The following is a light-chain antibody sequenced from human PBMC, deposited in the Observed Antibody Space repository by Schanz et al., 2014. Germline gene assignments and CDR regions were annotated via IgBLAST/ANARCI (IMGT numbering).Light chain of an antibody. J-gene: IGKJ1*01. Sequence: DIQMTQSPSTLSASVGDRVAITCRASQSVHIWLAWYQQKPGKAPKVLIYQASNLESGVPSRFSGSGSGTEFTLTISSLQPDDFATYYCQHAWTFGQGTKVEVK. V-gene: IGKV1-5*03. CDR3: QHAWT. CDR2: QAS. CDR1: QSVHIW.